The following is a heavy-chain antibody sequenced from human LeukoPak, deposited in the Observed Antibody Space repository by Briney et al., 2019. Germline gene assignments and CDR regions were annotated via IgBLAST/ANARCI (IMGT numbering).Heavy chain of an antibody. V-gene: IGHV4-30-4*08. CDR1: GGSISSGDYY. CDR3: AREVATGGAFDI. Sequence: PSETLSLTCTVSGGSISSGDYYWSWIRQPPGKGLEWIGYIYYGGSTYYNPSLKSRVTISVDTSKNQFSLKLSSVTAADTAVYYCAREVATGGAFDIWGQGTMVTVSS. J-gene: IGHJ3*02. D-gene: IGHD2-15*01. CDR2: IYYGGST.